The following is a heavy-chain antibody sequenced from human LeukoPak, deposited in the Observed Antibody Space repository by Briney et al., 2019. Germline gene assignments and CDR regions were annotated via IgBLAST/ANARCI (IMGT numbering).Heavy chain of an antibody. J-gene: IGHJ4*02. D-gene: IGHD3-10*01. CDR2: INHSGST. CDR1: GGSFSGYY. V-gene: IGHV4-34*01. CDR3: ARGRQRITMVRGVMKYFDY. Sequence: SETLSLTCAVYGGSFSGYYWSWIRQPPGKGLEWIGEINHSGSTNYNPSLKSRVTISVDTSKNQFSLKLSSVTAADTAVYYCARGRQRITMVRGVMKYFDYWGQGTLVTVSS.